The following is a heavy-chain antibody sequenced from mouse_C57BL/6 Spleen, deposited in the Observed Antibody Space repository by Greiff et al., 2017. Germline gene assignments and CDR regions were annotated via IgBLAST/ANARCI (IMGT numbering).Heavy chain of an antibody. Sequence: EVKLVESGGGLVKPGGSLKLSCAASGFTFSSYAMSWVRQTPEKRLEWVATISDGGSYTYYPDNVKGRFTISRDNAKNNLYLQMSHLKSEDTAMYYCARKDYGSSLYAMDYWGQGTSVTVSS. J-gene: IGHJ4*01. V-gene: IGHV5-4*03. CDR3: ARKDYGSSLYAMDY. CDR1: GFTFSSYA. D-gene: IGHD1-1*01. CDR2: ISDGGSYT.